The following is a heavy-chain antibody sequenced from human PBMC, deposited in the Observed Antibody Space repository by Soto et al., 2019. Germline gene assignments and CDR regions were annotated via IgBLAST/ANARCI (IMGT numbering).Heavy chain of an antibody. CDR2: IYHSGST. CDR1: GGSISSGGYS. J-gene: IGHJ4*02. Sequence: QLQLQESGSGLVKPSQTLSLTCAVSGGSISSGGYSWSWFRQPPGKGLEWIGYIYHSGSTYYNPSLQTRVTISGHRSKNQFSLKLSSVPAADTAVYYCATVPDYWGQGTLVTFSS. V-gene: IGHV4-30-2*01. CDR3: ATVPDY.